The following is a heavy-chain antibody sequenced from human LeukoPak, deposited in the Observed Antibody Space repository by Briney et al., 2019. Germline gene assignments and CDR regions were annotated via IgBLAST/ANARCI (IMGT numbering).Heavy chain of an antibody. Sequence: SETLSLTCTVSGGSISSSSYYWGWIRQPPGQGLEWIGSIYYSGSTYYNPSLKSRVTISVDTSKNQFSLKLSSVTAADTAVYYCARRRGSGCDYWGQGTLVTVSS. CDR1: GGSISSSSYY. D-gene: IGHD6-19*01. CDR2: IYYSGST. V-gene: IGHV4-39*01. J-gene: IGHJ4*02. CDR3: ARRRGSGCDY.